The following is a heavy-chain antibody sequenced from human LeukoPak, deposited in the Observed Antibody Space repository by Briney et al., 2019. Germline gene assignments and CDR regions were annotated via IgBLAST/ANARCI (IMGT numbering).Heavy chain of an antibody. Sequence: GASVKVSCKASGYTFTTYFMHWVRQAPGQGLEWMGVINPSGGGTSYAQRFQGRLTMTRDTSTSTVYMELSSLRSEDTAVYHCARGRGSGTYSARDFDYWGQGTLVTVSS. CDR1: GYTFTTYF. D-gene: IGHD3-10*01. CDR3: ARGRGSGTYSARDFDY. J-gene: IGHJ4*02. CDR2: INPSGGGT. V-gene: IGHV1-46*01.